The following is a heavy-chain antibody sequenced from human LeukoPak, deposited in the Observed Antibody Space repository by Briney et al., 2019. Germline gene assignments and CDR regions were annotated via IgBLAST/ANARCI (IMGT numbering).Heavy chain of an antibody. V-gene: IGHV3-7*01. CDR3: ARDPGGAGGPFDY. D-gene: IGHD3-10*01. Sequence: GGSLRLSCIASGFTFSNYWMSWVRQAPGKGLEWVASIKEDGSDKYYMDSVKGRFTISRDSSKNSLYLQMNSLRAEDTAVYFCARDPGGAGGPFDYWGQGTLVTVSS. CDR2: IKEDGSDK. CDR1: GFTFSNYW. J-gene: IGHJ4*02.